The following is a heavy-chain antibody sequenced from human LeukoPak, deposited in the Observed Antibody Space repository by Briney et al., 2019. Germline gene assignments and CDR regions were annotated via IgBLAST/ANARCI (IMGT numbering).Heavy chain of an antibody. Sequence: SETLSLTCTVSGGSISSSSYYWGWLRQPPGKGLEWIGSIYYSGSTYYNPSLKSRVTISVDTSKNQFSLKLSSVTAADTAVYYCARDLGLARYRNAFDIWGQGTMVTVSS. CDR1: GGSISSSSYY. D-gene: IGHD1-14*01. CDR2: IYYSGST. V-gene: IGHV4-39*07. CDR3: ARDLGLARYRNAFDI. J-gene: IGHJ3*02.